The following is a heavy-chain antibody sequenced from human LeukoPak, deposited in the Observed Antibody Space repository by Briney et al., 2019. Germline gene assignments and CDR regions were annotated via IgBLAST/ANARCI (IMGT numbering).Heavy chain of an antibody. V-gene: IGHV4-34*01. CDR2: INHSGST. CDR1: GGSFSGYY. D-gene: IGHD3-10*01. Sequence: NSSETLSLTCAVYGGSFSGYYWSWIRQPPGKGLEWIGEINHSGSTNYNPSLKSRVTISVDTSKNQFSLKLSSVTAADTAVYYCARRKVRGVIGYWGQGTLVTVSS. CDR3: ARRKVRGVIGY. J-gene: IGHJ4*02.